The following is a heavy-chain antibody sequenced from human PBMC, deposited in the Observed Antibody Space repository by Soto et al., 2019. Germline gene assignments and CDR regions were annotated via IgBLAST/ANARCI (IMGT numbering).Heavy chain of an antibody. J-gene: IGHJ5*02. D-gene: IGHD6-13*01. CDR2: IRVSGVST. V-gene: IGHV3-23*01. Sequence: PGGSLRLSCAAFGFTFSNYAMSWVRQAPGKGLEWVSGIRVSGVSTYYADSVKGRFTISRDNAKNSLYLQMNSLRAEDTAVYYCARHPERIAQIGWFDPWGQGTLVTVSS. CDR3: ARHPERIAQIGWFDP. CDR1: GFTFSNYA.